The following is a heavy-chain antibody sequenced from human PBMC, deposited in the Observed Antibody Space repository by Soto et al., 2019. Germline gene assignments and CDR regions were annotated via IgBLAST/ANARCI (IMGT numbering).Heavy chain of an antibody. CDR3: ARTAVSGYSGYDPRVGNWFDP. Sequence: PSETLSLTCTVSGGSISSYYWSWIRQPPGKGLEWIGYIYYSGSTNYNPSLKSRVTISVDTSKNQFSLKLSSVTAADTAVYYCARTAVSGYSGYDPRVGNWFDPWGQGTLVTVSS. J-gene: IGHJ5*02. D-gene: IGHD5-12*01. CDR1: GGSISSYY. CDR2: IYYSGST. V-gene: IGHV4-59*08.